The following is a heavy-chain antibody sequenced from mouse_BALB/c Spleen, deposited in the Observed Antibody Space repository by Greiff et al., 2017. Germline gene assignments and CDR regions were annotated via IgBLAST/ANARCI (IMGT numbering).Heavy chain of an antibody. Sequence: EVMLVESGGGLVQPGGSRKLSCAASGFTFSSFGMHWVRQAPEKGLEWVAYISSGSSTIYYADTVKGRFTISRDNPKNTLFLQMTSLRSEDTAMYYCARDLDYGYEYFDVWGAGTTVTVSS. D-gene: IGHD1-2*01. CDR3: ARDLDYGYEYFDV. J-gene: IGHJ1*01. V-gene: IGHV5-17*02. CDR1: GFTFSSFG. CDR2: ISSGSSTI.